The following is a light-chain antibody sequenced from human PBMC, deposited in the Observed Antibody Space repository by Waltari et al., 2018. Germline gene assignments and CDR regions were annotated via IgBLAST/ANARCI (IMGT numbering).Light chain of an antibody. J-gene: IGLJ2*01. Sequence: SYEVTQPPSRSVSPGQTASPPCSGEISGHKYTSWYQQMPAQTPPLVLHQNNVRPAGIHVLFSVSSSENTATLTISGTLSMDEAVYYCQTWDLIAVTFGGGTQLTVL. CDR1: ISGHKY. V-gene: IGLV3-1*01. CDR2: QNN. CDR3: QTWDLIAVT.